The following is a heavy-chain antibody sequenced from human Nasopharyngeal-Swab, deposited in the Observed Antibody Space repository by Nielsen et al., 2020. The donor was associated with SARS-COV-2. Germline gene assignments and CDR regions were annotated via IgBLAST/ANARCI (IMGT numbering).Heavy chain of an antibody. CDR1: GFPFSDYY. D-gene: IGHD1-14*01. CDR2: IHSVSSFT. Sequence: GESLKISCAASGFPFSDYYMSWIRQAPGKGLEWVSYIHSVSSFTDYADSVKGRFTISRDNAKNTLYLQMNTLRAEDTAVYYCARGRYNPYWGQGTLVTVSS. J-gene: IGHJ4*02. V-gene: IGHV3-11*06. CDR3: ARGRYNPY.